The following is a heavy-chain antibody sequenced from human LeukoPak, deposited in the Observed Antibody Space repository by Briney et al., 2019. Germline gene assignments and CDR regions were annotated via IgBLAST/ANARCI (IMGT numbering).Heavy chain of an antibody. CDR1: GFTFDDYA. V-gene: IGHV3-9*01. D-gene: IGHD6-13*01. Sequence: GRSLRLSCAASGFTFDDYAMHWVRHAPGKGLEWVSGISWNSGSIGYADSVKGRFTISRDNAKNSLYLQMNSLRAEDTALYYCAKDLGLGIAAAGRIDYWGQGTLVTVSS. CDR3: AKDLGLGIAAAGRIDY. CDR2: ISWNSGSI. J-gene: IGHJ4*02.